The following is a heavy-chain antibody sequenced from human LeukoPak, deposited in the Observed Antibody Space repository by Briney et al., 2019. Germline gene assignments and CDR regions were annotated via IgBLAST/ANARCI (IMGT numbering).Heavy chain of an antibody. D-gene: IGHD2-15*01. Sequence: PGRSLRLSCAASGFTFSSYGMHWVRQAPGKGLEWVAVIWYDRSNKYYADSVKGRFTISRDNSKNTLYLQMNSLRAEDTAVYYCAKPYCSGGSCRTNYFDYWGQGTLVTVSS. CDR2: IWYDRSNK. CDR1: GFTFSSYG. V-gene: IGHV3-33*06. J-gene: IGHJ4*02. CDR3: AKPYCSGGSCRTNYFDY.